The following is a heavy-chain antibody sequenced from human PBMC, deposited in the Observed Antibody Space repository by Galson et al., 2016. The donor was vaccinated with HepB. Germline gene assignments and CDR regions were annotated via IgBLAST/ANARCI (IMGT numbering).Heavy chain of an antibody. CDR3: AREPVRLDDLLTGPPKNPDY. J-gene: IGHJ4*02. D-gene: IGHD3-9*01. CDR1: GFTFSRYE. CDR2: ISSSGTTI. Sequence: SLRLSCAASGFTFSRYEMNWVRQAPGKGLEWVSYISSSGTTIYYADSVKGRFTISRDNAKNSLYLQMNSLRAEDTAVYCAREPVRLDDLLTGPPKNPDYWGQGTLVTVSS. V-gene: IGHV3-48*03.